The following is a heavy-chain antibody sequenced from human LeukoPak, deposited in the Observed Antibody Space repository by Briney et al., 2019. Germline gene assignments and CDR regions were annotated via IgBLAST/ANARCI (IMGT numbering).Heavy chain of an antibody. V-gene: IGHV1-2*06. CDR3: ARDSEPPGIAAAVSWFDP. D-gene: IGHD6-13*01. Sequence: ASVKVSCKASGYTFTGYYMHWVRQAPGQGLEGMGRINPNSGGTNYAQKFQGRVTMTRDTSTSTVYMELSSLRSEDTAVYYCARDSEPPGIAAAVSWFDPWGQGTLVTVSS. J-gene: IGHJ5*02. CDR2: INPNSGGT. CDR1: GYTFTGYY.